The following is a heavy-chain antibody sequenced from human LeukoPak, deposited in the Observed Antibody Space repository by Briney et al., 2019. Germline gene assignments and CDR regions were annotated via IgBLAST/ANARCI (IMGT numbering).Heavy chain of an antibody. Sequence: GGSLGLSCAASGFTVSSNYMSWVRQAPGKGLEWVSVIYSGGSTYYADSVKGRFTISRDNSRNTLYLQMNSLRAEDTVFYYCAASIRYCSGGSCIDYWGQGTLVTVSS. CDR3: AASIRYCSGGSCIDY. V-gene: IGHV3-53*01. D-gene: IGHD2-15*01. J-gene: IGHJ4*02. CDR2: IYSGGST. CDR1: GFTVSSNY.